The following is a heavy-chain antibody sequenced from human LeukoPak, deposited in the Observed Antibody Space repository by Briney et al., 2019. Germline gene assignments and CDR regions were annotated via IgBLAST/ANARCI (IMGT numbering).Heavy chain of an antibody. CDR3: ARDASGSYDFDY. D-gene: IGHD1-26*01. CDR1: GFTFDDYG. J-gene: IGHJ4*02. Sequence: GGSLRLSCAASGFTFDDYGMSWVRQAPGEGLEWVSGINWNGGSTGYADSVKGRFTISRDNAKNSLYLQMNSLRAEDTALYHCARDASGSYDFDYWGQGTLVTVSS. V-gene: IGHV3-20*01. CDR2: INWNGGST.